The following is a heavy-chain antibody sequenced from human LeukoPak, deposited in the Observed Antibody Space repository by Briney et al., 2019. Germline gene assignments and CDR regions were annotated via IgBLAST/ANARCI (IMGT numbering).Heavy chain of an antibody. CDR1: GPTFSSYS. Sequence: PGGSLRLSCEGSGPTFSSYSMSWVRQAPGRGLEWVSAITASGGTTYYADSVTGRFTISRDDSKNTMYLQMNSLRAEDTAMYYCAKGSKGTYDYWGQGTLVTVSS. CDR3: AKGSKGTYDY. CDR2: ITASGGTT. J-gene: IGHJ4*02. V-gene: IGHV3-23*01.